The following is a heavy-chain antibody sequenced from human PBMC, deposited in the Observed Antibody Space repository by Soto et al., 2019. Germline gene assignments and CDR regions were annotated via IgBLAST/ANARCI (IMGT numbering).Heavy chain of an antibody. V-gene: IGHV3-74*01. J-gene: IGHJ4*02. D-gene: IGHD6-19*01. CDR2: LNSDGSNT. CDR3: ARGAKGQWLVDF. Sequence: EVQLVESGGGLVQPVGSLRLSCVGSGFTFSNYWMHWVRQTPGEGLVWVSRLNSDGSNTDYADSVKGRFSISRDNAKNTVYLQMNSLRADDTALYYCARGAKGQWLVDFWGQGTLVTVSS. CDR1: GFTFSNYW.